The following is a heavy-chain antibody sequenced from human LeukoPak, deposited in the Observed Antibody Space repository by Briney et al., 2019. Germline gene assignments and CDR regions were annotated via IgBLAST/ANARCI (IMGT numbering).Heavy chain of an antibody. CDR1: GFIFSNYW. CDR2: IKQDGGEK. Sequence: AGSLRLSCAASGFIFSNYWMSWVRQAPGKGLEWVANIKQDGGEKNYVDSVKGRFTISRDNAKNSLYLQMNSLRVEDTAVYYCTRRSAALVGFDYWGQGTLVTVSS. D-gene: IGHD2-2*01. V-gene: IGHV3-7*01. CDR3: TRRSAALVGFDY. J-gene: IGHJ4*02.